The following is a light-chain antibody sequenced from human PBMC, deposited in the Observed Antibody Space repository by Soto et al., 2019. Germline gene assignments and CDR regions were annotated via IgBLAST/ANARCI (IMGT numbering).Light chain of an antibody. CDR1: SSDVGGYNH. V-gene: IGLV2-14*01. J-gene: IGLJ2*01. Sequence: QSVLTQPASVSGSPGQSITISCTGTSSDVGGYNHVSWYQQHPGKAPKLMIYDVSNRPSGVSNRFSGSKSGNTASLTISGLQAEDEANYYCSSYTSSGTRVFGEGTKLTVL. CDR2: DVS. CDR3: SSYTSSGTRV.